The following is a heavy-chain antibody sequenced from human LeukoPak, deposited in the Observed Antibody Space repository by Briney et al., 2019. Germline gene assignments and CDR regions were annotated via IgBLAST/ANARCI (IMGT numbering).Heavy chain of an antibody. CDR3: AREGYCSGGSCPYYYYYMDV. V-gene: IGHV3-7*01. J-gene: IGHJ6*03. Sequence: GGSLRLSCAASRFTFSSYWMGWVRQAPGKGLEWVANIKQDGSENYYVDSMKSRFTISRDNAKNSLYLQMNSLRAEDTAVYYCAREGYCSGGSCPYYYYYMDVWGKGTTVTISS. CDR1: RFTFSSYW. D-gene: IGHD2-15*01. CDR2: IKQDGSEN.